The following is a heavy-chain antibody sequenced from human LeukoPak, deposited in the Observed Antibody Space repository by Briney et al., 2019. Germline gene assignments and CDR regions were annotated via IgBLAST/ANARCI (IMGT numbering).Heavy chain of an antibody. CDR1: GGSFSGYY. CDR3: ASGWARTVFDY. CDR2: INHSGST. Sequence: SETLSLTCAVYGGSFSGYYWSWIRQPPGKGLEWIGEINHSGSTNYNPSLKSRVTISVDTSKNQFSLKLSSVTAADTAVYYCASGWARTVFDYWGQGTLVTVSS. V-gene: IGHV4-34*01. D-gene: IGHD7-27*01. J-gene: IGHJ4*02.